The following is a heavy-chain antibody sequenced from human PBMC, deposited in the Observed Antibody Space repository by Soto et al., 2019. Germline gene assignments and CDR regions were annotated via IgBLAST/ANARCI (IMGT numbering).Heavy chain of an antibody. J-gene: IGHJ4*02. D-gene: IGHD6-19*01. Sequence: GSLRLSCAASGFTFSSYGMHWVRQAPGKGLEWVAVIWYDGSNKYYADSVKGRFTISRDNSKNTLYLQMNSLRAEDTAVYYCARDKRAVAGTFDYWGQGTLVTVSS. CDR2: IWYDGSNK. CDR1: GFTFSSYG. CDR3: ARDKRAVAGTFDY. V-gene: IGHV3-33*01.